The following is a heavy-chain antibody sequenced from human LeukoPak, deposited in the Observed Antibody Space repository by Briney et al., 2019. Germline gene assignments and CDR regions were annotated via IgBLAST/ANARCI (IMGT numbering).Heavy chain of an antibody. V-gene: IGHV3-23*01. CDR1: GFTFSSYA. CDR2: ISGSGGST. D-gene: IGHD1-1*01. J-gene: IGHJ3*02. Sequence: GGSLRLSCAASGFTFSSYAMSWVRQAPGKGLEWVSAISGSGGSTYYADSVKGRFTISRDNSKNTLYLQMNSLRAEDTAVYYSARANNWNDVPDACDIWGQGTMVTVSS. CDR3: ARANNWNDVPDACDI.